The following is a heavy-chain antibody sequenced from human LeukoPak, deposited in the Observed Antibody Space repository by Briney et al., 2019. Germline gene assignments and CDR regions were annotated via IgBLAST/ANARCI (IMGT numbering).Heavy chain of an antibody. CDR2: IVVGSGNT. CDR3: AADPYCGGDCCPGYYGMDV. CDR1: GFTFTSSA. V-gene: IGHV1-58*02. D-gene: IGHD2-21*02. Sequence: SVKVSCKASGFTFTSSAMQWVRQARGQRLEWIGWIVVGSGNTNYAQKFQERVTITRDMSTSTAYMELSSLRSEDTAVYYCAADPYCGGDCCPGYYGMDVWGQGTTVTVSS. J-gene: IGHJ6*02.